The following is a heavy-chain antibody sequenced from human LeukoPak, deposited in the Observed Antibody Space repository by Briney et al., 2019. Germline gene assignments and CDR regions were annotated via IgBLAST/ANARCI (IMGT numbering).Heavy chain of an antibody. J-gene: IGHJ4*02. D-gene: IGHD3-22*01. CDR2: ISWNSGSI. CDR1: GFTFDDYA. Sequence: GGSLRLSCAASGFTFDDYAMHWVRQAPGKGLEWVSGISWNSGSIGYADSVKGRFTISRDNAKNSLYLQMNSLRAEDTASYYCAKAYYYGSSGYSDYFDYWGQGTLVTVSS. V-gene: IGHV3-9*01. CDR3: AKAYYYGSSGYSDYFDY.